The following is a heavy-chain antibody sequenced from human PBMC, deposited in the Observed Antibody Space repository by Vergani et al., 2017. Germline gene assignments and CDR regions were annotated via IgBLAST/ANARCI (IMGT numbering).Heavy chain of an antibody. Sequence: QVQLVESGGGLVKPGGSLRLSCAASGFTFSDYYMSWIRQAPGKGLEWVSYISSSGSTIYYADSVKGRFTISRDNSKNTLYLQMNSLRAEDTAVYYCAKATDFWSGRTYYFDYWGQGTLVTVSS. CDR3: AKATDFWSGRTYYFDY. D-gene: IGHD3-3*01. J-gene: IGHJ4*02. CDR2: ISSSGSTI. CDR1: GFTFSDYY. V-gene: IGHV3-11*01.